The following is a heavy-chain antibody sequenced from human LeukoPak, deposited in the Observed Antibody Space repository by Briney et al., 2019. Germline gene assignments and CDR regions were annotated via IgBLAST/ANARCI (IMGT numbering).Heavy chain of an antibody. CDR3: ASRSAYCGGDCYSGAFDI. J-gene: IGHJ3*02. CDR1: GYTFTGYY. D-gene: IGHD2-21*02. V-gene: IGHV1-2*02. Sequence: ASVKVSCKASGYTFTGYYMHWVRQAPGQGLEWMGWVNPNSGGTNYAQKFQGRVTMTRDTSISTAYMELSRLRSDDTAVYYCASRSAYCGGDCYSGAFDIWGQGTMVTVSS. CDR2: VNPNSGGT.